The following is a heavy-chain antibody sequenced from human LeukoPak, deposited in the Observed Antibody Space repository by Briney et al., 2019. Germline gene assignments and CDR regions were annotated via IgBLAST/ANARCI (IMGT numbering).Heavy chain of an antibody. CDR2: ISSSSSTI. D-gene: IGHD5/OR15-5a*01. V-gene: IGHV3-48*04. J-gene: IGHJ4*02. Sequence: PGGSLRLSCAASGFTFSSYSMNWVRQAPGKGLEWVSYISSSSSTIYYADSVKGRFTISRDNAKNSLYLQMNSLRAEDTAVYYCARGYILSPFDYWGQGTLVTVSS. CDR3: ARGYILSPFDY. CDR1: GFTFSSYS.